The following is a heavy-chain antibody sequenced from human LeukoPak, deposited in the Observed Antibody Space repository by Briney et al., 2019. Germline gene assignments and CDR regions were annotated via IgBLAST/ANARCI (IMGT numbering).Heavy chain of an antibody. CDR2: ISSNGGST. D-gene: IGHD6-13*01. Sequence: GGSLRLSCAASGFTFSSYAMHWVRQAPGKGLEYVSAISSNGGSTYYANSVKGRFTISRDNSKNTLYLQMGSLRAEDMAVYYCAREYSSSWHAMAFDIWGQGTVVTVSS. V-gene: IGHV3-64*01. J-gene: IGHJ3*02. CDR1: GFTFSSYA. CDR3: AREYSSSWHAMAFDI.